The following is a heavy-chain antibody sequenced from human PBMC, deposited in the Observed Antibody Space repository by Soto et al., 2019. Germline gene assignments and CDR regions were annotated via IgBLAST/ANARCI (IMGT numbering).Heavy chain of an antibody. CDR3: ARWVYDFWSGYYWSGMDV. J-gene: IGHJ6*02. V-gene: IGHV4-39*01. CDR2: IYYSGST. D-gene: IGHD3-3*01. CDR1: GGSISSSSYY. Sequence: SETLSLTCTVSGGSISSSSYYWGWIRQPPGKGLEWIGSIYYSGSTYYNPSLKSRVTISVDTSKNQFSLKLSSVTAADTAVYYCARWVYDFWSGYYWSGMDVWGQGTTVTVS.